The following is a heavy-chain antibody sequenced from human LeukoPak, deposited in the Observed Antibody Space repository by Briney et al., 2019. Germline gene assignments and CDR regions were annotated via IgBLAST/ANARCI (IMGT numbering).Heavy chain of an antibody. J-gene: IGHJ5*02. CDR1: GFSISDYW. CDR2: IKQDGSEK. D-gene: IGHD3-16*01. Sequence: PWGSLRLSCAASGFSISDYWMTWVRQAPGKGLEWVANIKQDGSEKTYVDSVKGRFTISRDNAKNSIFLQMNSLRVEDMAIYYCVRDGGTDWYDPWGQGTLVSVSS. V-gene: IGHV3-7*01. CDR3: VRDGGTDWYDP.